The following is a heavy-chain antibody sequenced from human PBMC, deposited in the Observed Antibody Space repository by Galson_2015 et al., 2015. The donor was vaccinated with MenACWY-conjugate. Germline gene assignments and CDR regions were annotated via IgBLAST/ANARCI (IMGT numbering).Heavy chain of an antibody. CDR1: GFTFSSYA. Sequence: SLRLSCAASGFTFSSYAMSWVRQAPGKGLEWVSAISGSGGSTYYADSVKGRFTISRDNSKNTLYLQMNSLRAEDTAVYYCAKESITMVRGSATSFDYWGQGTLVTVSS. J-gene: IGHJ4*02. D-gene: IGHD3-10*01. CDR3: AKESITMVRGSATSFDY. V-gene: IGHV3-23*01. CDR2: ISGSGGST.